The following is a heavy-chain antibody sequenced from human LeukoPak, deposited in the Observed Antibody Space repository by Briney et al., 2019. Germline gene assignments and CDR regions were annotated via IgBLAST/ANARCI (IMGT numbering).Heavy chain of an antibody. J-gene: IGHJ3*02. D-gene: IGHD1-26*01. CDR2: IYYSGST. Sequence: PSETLSLTCTVSGGFISGYYWSWIRQPPGKGLEWIGYIYYSGSTNYNPSPKSRVTISVDTSKNQFSPKLNSVTAADTAEYYCARSKWGYAFDIWGQGTMVTVSS. CDR3: ARSKWGYAFDI. V-gene: IGHV4-59*13. CDR1: GGFISGYY.